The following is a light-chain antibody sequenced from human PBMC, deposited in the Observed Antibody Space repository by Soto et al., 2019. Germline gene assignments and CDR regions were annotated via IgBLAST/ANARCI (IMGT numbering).Light chain of an antibody. J-gene: IGKJ1*01. CDR1: QTISSY. Sequence: DIQMTQSPASLSASVGDRVTITCRASQTISSYLNWYQQKAGAAPKLLIYSASTLQSGVPSRFSGSGSGTKFTLTIASLQPDDFATYYCQQYETFSGTFGPGTKVEI. CDR3: QQYETFSGT. V-gene: IGKV1-39*01. CDR2: SAS.